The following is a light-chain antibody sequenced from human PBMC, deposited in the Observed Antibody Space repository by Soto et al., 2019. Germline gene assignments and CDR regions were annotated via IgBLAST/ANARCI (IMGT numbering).Light chain of an antibody. J-gene: IGKJ1*01. Sequence: EVVMTQSPDTLSVSTGDGATLSCRASQSVTSNLAWYQQKPGQAPRLLIYGASTRAPGIPARFSGSGSGTEFTLTISSLQSEDVAIYYCHQYITRPPQPLGQGTKVDIK. V-gene: IGKV3-15*01. CDR1: QSVTSN. CDR2: GAS. CDR3: HQYITRPPQP.